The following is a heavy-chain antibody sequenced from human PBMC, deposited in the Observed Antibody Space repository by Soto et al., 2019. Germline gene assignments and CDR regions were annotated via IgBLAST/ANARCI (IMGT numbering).Heavy chain of an antibody. CDR2: IYYSGST. CDR1: GGSISSYY. D-gene: IGHD2-15*01. Sequence: KSSETLSLTCTVSGGSISSYYWSWIRQPPGKGLEWIGYIYYSGSTNYNPSLKSRVTISVDTSKNQFSLKLSSVTAADTAVYYCARLGGQVDYWGQGTLVTVSS. J-gene: IGHJ4*02. V-gene: IGHV4-59*01. CDR3: ARLGGQVDY.